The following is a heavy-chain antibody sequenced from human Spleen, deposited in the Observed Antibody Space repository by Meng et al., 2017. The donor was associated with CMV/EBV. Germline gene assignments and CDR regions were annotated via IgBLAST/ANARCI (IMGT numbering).Heavy chain of an antibody. D-gene: IGHD5-18*01. CDR3: ARDLGDTAMGYGTYFDY. J-gene: IGHJ4*02. CDR1: GFTFSSYS. V-gene: IGHV3-21*01. Sequence: GGSLRLSCAASGFTFSSYSMNWVRQAPGKGLEWVSSISSSSSYIYYADSVKGRFTISRDNAKNSLYLQMNSLRAEDTAVYYCARDLGDTAMGYGTYFDYWGQGTLVTVSS. CDR2: ISSSSSYI.